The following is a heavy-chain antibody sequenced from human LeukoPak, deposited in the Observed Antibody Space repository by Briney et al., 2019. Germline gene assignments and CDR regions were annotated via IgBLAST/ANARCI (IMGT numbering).Heavy chain of an antibody. V-gene: IGHV4-59*08. CDR2: IYYSGST. D-gene: IGHD1-1*01. CDR1: GGSISSYY. Sequence: SETLSFTCTVSGGSISSYYWSWIRQPPGKGLEWIGFIYYSGSTNYSPSLKSRVTISVDTSKNQFSLKLTSVTAADTAVYYCARHGNGAFDIWDQGTMVTVSS. J-gene: IGHJ3*02. CDR3: ARHGNGAFDI.